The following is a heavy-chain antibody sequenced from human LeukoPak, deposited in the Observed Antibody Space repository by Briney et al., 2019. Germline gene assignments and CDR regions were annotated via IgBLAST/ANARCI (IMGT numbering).Heavy chain of an antibody. J-gene: IGHJ4*02. Sequence: SETLSLTCTVSGGSISSYYWSWIRQPPGKGLEWIGYIYYSGSTNYNPSLKSRVTISVDTSKNQFSLKLSSVTAADTAVYYCARGPRPMVRGFDYWGQGTLVTVSS. CDR3: ARGPRPMVRGFDY. CDR2: IYYSGST. CDR1: GGSISSYY. V-gene: IGHV4-59*01. D-gene: IGHD3-10*01.